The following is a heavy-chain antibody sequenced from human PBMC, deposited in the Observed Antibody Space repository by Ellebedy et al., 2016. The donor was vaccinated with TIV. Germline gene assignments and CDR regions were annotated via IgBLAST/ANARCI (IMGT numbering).Heavy chain of an antibody. CDR2: FSDST. V-gene: IGHV3-23*01. D-gene: IGHD1-14*01. J-gene: IGHJ4*02. CDR3: ARGRSGTYIHHALDF. CDR1: GFTFSNYA. Sequence: GESLKISCAASGFTFSNYAMTWVRQAPGKGLEWVSHFSDSTYYADSVQCRFTISRDNSKNTLYLQINSLRVEDTAIYYCARGRSGTYIHHALDFWGQGTLVTVSS.